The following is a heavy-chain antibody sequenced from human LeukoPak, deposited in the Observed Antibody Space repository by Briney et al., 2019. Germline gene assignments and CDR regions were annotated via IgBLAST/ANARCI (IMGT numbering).Heavy chain of an antibody. CDR1: SGSISSSSYY. J-gene: IGHJ2*01. Sequence: SETLSLTCTVSSGSISSSSYYWGWIRQPPGKGLEWIGSIYYSGSTYYNPSLKSRVTISVDTSKNPFSLKLSSVTAADTAVYYCAREVAGYSSGWYGLHFDLWGRGTLVTVSS. CDR3: AREVAGYSSGWYGLHFDL. V-gene: IGHV4-39*07. D-gene: IGHD6-19*01. CDR2: IYYSGST.